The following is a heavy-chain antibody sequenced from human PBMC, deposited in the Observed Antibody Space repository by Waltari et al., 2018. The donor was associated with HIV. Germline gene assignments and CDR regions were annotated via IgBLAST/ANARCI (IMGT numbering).Heavy chain of an antibody. CDR2: ISSSSGTI. J-gene: IGHJ4*02. CDR3: ARSPLYYYDSSGYYFDY. D-gene: IGHD3-22*01. Sequence: EVQLVESGGGLVQPGGSLRLSCAASGFTFSSYSMNWVRQAPGKGLEWVSYISSSSGTIYYADSVKGRFTISGDNAKNSLYLQMNSLRDEDTAVYYCARSPLYYYDSSGYYFDYWGQGTLLTVSS. CDR1: GFTFSSYS. V-gene: IGHV3-48*02.